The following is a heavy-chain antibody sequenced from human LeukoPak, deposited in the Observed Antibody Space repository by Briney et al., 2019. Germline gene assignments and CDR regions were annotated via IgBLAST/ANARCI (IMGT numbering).Heavy chain of an antibody. CDR3: AKRSRGTTHYFHY. Sequence: GGSLRLSCAAPGFTFSTYAMHWVRQAPGKGLEWGSITSYDGSNKYYADSVKGRFTISRDNSTSTLYLQRDSLRAEDTAVYYCAKRSRGTTHYFHYWGQGTLVTVSS. J-gene: IGHJ4*02. CDR1: GFTFSTYA. CDR2: TSYDGSNK. D-gene: IGHD1-1*01. V-gene: IGHV3-30*18.